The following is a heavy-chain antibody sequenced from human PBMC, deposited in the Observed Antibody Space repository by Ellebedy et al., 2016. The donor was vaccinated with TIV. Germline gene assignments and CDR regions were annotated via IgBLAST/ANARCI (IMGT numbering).Heavy chain of an antibody. V-gene: IGHV3-48*04. Sequence: GGSLRLXXAASGFTFSHHWMHWVRQAPGKGLEWVSYISRSTSTIYYADSVKGRFTISRDNDRSSLYLQMNGLGAEDTAVYYCARERFHGSGTPKTDYWGQGTLVTVSS. J-gene: IGHJ4*02. CDR2: ISRSTSTI. CDR3: ARERFHGSGTPKTDY. D-gene: IGHD3-10*01. CDR1: GFTFSHHW.